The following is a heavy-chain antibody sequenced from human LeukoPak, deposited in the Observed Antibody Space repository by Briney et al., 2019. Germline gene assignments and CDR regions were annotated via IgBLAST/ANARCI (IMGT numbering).Heavy chain of an antibody. CDR2: ISYDGSNK. CDR3: ARDLMRAVGGGAFDI. CDR1: GFTFSSYA. D-gene: IGHD3-16*01. J-gene: IGHJ3*02. V-gene: IGHV3-30-3*01. Sequence: GGSLRLSCAASGFTFSSYAMHWVRQAPGKGLEWVAVISYDGSNKYYADSVKGRFTISRDNSKNTLYLQMNSLRAEDTAVYYCARDLMRAVGGGAFDIWGQGTMVTVSS.